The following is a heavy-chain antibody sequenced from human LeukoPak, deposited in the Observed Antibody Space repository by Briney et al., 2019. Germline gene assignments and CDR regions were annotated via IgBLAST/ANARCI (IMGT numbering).Heavy chain of an antibody. V-gene: IGHV4-59*08. CDR1: SGSISSYY. CDR2: AYYSEST. D-gene: IGHD2-21*01. Sequence: SETLSLTCTVSSGSISSYYWSWIRQPPGKGLEWVGCAYYSESTNYNPSLKSRASISIDTSKKEVSLKLSSVTAADPAVYYCARGHLWWVFQSWFDPWGQGTVVPVSS. CDR3: ARGHLWWVFQSWFDP. J-gene: IGHJ5*02.